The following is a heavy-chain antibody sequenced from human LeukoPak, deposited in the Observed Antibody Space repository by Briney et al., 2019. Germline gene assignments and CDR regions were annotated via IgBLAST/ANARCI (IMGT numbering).Heavy chain of an antibody. D-gene: IGHD1/OR15-1a*01. J-gene: IGHJ2*01. CDR1: GVSINSSY. CDR3: ARPQWNNPKLFWHFDL. V-gene: IGHV4-59*01. CDR2: ISDGGRS. Sequence: SETLSLTRTVSGVSINSSYWSWIRQPPGRALEWIGYISDGGRSNPKSSLQSRVTMSADTSKNQFSLKLQSVTASDTAVYYCARPQWNNPKLFWHFDLWGPGALVTVSS.